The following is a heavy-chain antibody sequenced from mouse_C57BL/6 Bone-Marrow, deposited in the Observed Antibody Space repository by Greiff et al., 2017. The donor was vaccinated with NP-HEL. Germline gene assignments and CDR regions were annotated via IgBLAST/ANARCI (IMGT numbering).Heavy chain of an antibody. CDR2: IHPNSGST. Sequence: QVQLQQPGAELVKPGASVKLSCKASGYTFTSYWMHWVKQRPGQGLEWIGMIHPNSGSTNYNEKFKGKATLTADTSSSTAYMQLSSLTSEDSAVYYCARQLRLPWFAYWGQGTLVTVSA. D-gene: IGHD3-2*02. J-gene: IGHJ3*01. CDR1: GYTFTSYW. V-gene: IGHV1-64*01. CDR3: ARQLRLPWFAY.